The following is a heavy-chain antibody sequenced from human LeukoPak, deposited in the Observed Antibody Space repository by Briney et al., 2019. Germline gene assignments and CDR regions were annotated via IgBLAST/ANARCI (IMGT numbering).Heavy chain of an antibody. V-gene: IGHV3-23*01. CDR1: GFTFSSYA. D-gene: IGHD2-2*01. CDR3: ARRYCSSASCLFDY. CDR2: ISGTGLST. Sequence: GKSLRLSCAASGFTFSSYAMSWVRQAPGKGLECVSGISGTGLSTYYADSVKGRFTISRDNSKSTLYLQMNSLRAEDTAVYYCARRYCSSASCLFDYWGQGTLVTVSS. J-gene: IGHJ4*02.